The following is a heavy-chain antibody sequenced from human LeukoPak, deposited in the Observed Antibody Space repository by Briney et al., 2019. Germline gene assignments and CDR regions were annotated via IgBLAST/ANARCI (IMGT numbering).Heavy chain of an antibody. CDR3: ARDGYDSSGYSKWFDP. V-gene: IGHV3-48*03. J-gene: IGHJ5*02. D-gene: IGHD3-22*01. CDR1: GFTFSSYE. CDR2: ISSSGSTI. Sequence: PGGSLRLSCAASGFTFSSYEMNWVRRAPGKGLEWVSYISSSGSTIYYADSVKGRFTISRDNAKNSLYLQMNSLRAEDTAVYYCARDGYDSSGYSKWFDPWGQGTLVPVSS.